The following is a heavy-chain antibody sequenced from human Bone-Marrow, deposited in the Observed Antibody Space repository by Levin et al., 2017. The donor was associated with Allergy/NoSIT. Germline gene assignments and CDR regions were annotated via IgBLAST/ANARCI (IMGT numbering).Heavy chain of an antibody. J-gene: IGHJ4*02. CDR1: GFTFSSHA. CDR3: ARDTYGDQGGPLDY. D-gene: IGHD4/OR15-4a*01. CDR2: FSYDGRSN. V-gene: IGHV3-30*04. Sequence: GGSLRLSCAASGFTFSSHAMHWVRQAPGKGLEWVAAFSYDGRSNYHADSVKGRITISRDTSKNTVDLQVNSLRAEDTGVYYCARDTYGDQGGPLDYWGQGILVSVSS.